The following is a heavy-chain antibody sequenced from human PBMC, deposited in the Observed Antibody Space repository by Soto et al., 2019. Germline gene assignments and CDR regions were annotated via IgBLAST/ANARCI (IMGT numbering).Heavy chain of an antibody. CDR3: AHSPWGAAPDY. J-gene: IGHJ4*02. Sequence: QITLKESGPTLVKPTETLTLTCTVSGFPLSARGVGVGWIRQPPGKALEWLVIIYWNDDKRYSPSLKSRLTITKDTSKNQVVLSMTNTDPVDTAKYYCAHSPWGAAPDYWGQGTLVTVSS. CDR1: GFPLSARGVG. V-gene: IGHV2-5*01. CDR2: IYWNDDK. D-gene: IGHD3-16*01.